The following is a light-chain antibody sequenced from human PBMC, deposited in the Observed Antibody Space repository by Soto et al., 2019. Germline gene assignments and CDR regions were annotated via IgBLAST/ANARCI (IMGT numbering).Light chain of an antibody. Sequence: EIVLTQSRGTLSLSPGERVTLSCRASQNVYINSLAWYQQKPGQTPRLLIYGASTRAAAVPDRFSGSGSGTVFALSIDGLEPEDFAIYYCQQYGVSPLTFGPGTRVD. CDR3: QQYGVSPLT. CDR2: GAS. CDR1: QNVYINS. J-gene: IGKJ3*01. V-gene: IGKV3-20*01.